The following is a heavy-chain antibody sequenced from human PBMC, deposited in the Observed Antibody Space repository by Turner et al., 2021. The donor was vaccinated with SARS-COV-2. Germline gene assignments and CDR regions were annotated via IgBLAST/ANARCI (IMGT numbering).Heavy chain of an antibody. D-gene: IGHD5-12*01. CDR3: ARVEMATISFDY. J-gene: IGHJ4*02. Sequence: PWKGLEWVANIKQDGSEKYYVDSVKGRFTISRDNAKNSLYLQMTSLRAEDTAVYYCARVEMATISFDYWGQGTLVTVSS. CDR2: IKQDGSEK. V-gene: IGHV3-7*01.